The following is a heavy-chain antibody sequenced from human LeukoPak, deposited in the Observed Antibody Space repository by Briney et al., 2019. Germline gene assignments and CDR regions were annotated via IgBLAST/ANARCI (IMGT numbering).Heavy chain of an antibody. CDR2: IRYDGSNK. CDR1: GFTFTRYG. V-gene: IGHV3-30*02. D-gene: IGHD2-2*02. Sequence: GGSLRLSRAASGFTFTRYGMHWVRPAPGKGLEWVAFIRYDGSNKYYADSVKGRFTISRDNSKNTLYLQMNGLRAEDTAVYYCARNNQLVYFLFYYWGQGTLVTVSS. J-gene: IGHJ4*02. CDR3: ARNNQLVYFLFYY.